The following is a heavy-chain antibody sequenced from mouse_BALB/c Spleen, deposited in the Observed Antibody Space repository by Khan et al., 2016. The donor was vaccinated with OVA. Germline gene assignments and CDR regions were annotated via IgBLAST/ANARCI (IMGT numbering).Heavy chain of an antibody. CDR2: IYPGTGNT. CDR1: GYTFADYY. CDR3: AIWGGNYKYYYALDY. J-gene: IGHJ4*01. Sequence: QVQLKQSGAELARPGASVKLSCKASGYTFADYYINWVKQRTGQGLEWIGEIYPGTGNTYYNEKFKGKATLTTDKSSSTAYMHLSSLTSEDSAVYFCAIWGGNYKYYYALDYWGQGTSVTVSS. V-gene: IGHV1-77*01. D-gene: IGHD2-1*01.